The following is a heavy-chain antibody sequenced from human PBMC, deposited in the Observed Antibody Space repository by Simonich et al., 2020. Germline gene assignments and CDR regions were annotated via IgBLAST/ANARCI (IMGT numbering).Heavy chain of an antibody. V-gene: IGHV3-21*01. J-gene: IGHJ6*02. Sequence: EVQLVESGGGLVKPGGSLRLSCAASGFTFSSYSMNWVRQAPGKGLEWVSSISSSSSYIYYAESGKGRFTISRDNAKNSLYLQMNSLRAEDTAVYYCARWIAVAGTGAYGMDVWGQGTTVTVSS. CDR2: ISSSSSYI. CDR3: ARWIAVAGTGAYGMDV. CDR1: GFTFSSYS. D-gene: IGHD6-19*01.